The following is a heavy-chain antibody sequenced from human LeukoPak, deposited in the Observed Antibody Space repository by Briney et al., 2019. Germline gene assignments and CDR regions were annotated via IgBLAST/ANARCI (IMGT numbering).Heavy chain of an antibody. CDR1: GDSISSYY. J-gene: IGHJ4*02. CDR3: ARGPWRRGFDY. D-gene: IGHD3-3*01. Sequence: SETLSLTCTVSGDSISSYYWSWIRQPAGKGLEWIGRIYSIGSTDYNPSLKSRVTMSVDTSKNQFSLKLSSVSAADTAMYYCARGPWRRGFDYWGQGTLVTVSS. V-gene: IGHV4-4*07. CDR2: IYSIGST.